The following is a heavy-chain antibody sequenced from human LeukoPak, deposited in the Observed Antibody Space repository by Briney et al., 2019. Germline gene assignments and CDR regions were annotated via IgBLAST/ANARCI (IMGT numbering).Heavy chain of an antibody. D-gene: IGHD3-9*01. CDR3: ARADYDILTGYPS. J-gene: IGHJ4*02. Sequence: SVKVSCKASGGTFSSYAISWVRQAPGQGLEWMGGIIPIFGTANYAQKFQGRVSITADESTSTAYMELSSLRSEDTAVYYCARADYDILTGYPSWGQGTLVTVSS. V-gene: IGHV1-69*13. CDR1: GGTFSSYA. CDR2: IIPIFGTA.